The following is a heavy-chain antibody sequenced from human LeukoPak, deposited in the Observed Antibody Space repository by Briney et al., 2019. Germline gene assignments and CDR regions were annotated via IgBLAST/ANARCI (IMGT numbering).Heavy chain of an antibody. Sequence: SETLSLTCIVSGGSLSGHYWSWIRQPPGKELELIGHIYYSGATYYSPSLKSRVTISLDTSRNQFSLKLTSVTAADTAVYYCARFSPGCDTSSCYLNYWGQGTLVTVS. CDR1: GGSLSGHY. V-gene: IGHV4-59*11. D-gene: IGHD2-2*01. J-gene: IGHJ4*02. CDR2: IYYSGAT. CDR3: ARFSPGCDTSSCYLNY.